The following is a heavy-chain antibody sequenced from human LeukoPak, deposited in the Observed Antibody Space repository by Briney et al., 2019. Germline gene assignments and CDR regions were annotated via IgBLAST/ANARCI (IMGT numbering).Heavy chain of an antibody. CDR3: GIAPYS. D-gene: IGHD6-13*01. CDR1: GDSISGGRFY. Sequence: PSETLSLTCTVSGDSISGGRFYWSWIRQPAGKGLEWVGRIFTTGSTNYNPSLKSRVTISIDTSKKQFSLKLSSVTAADTAVYYCGIAPYSWGPGTLVIVSS. V-gene: IGHV4-61*02. CDR2: IFTTGST. J-gene: IGHJ4*02.